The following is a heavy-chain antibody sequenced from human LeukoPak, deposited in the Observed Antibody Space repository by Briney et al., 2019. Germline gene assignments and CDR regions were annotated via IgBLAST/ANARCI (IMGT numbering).Heavy chain of an antibody. Sequence: PETLSLTCTVTGGSISSYYWSWIRQPPGKGLEWIGYIYYSGSTNYNPSLKSRVTISVDTSKNQFSLKLSSVTAADTAVYYCARVIAARRPWRFDPWGQGTLVTVSS. V-gene: IGHV4-59*01. CDR3: ARVIAARRPWRFDP. CDR2: IYYSGST. J-gene: IGHJ5*02. D-gene: IGHD6-6*01. CDR1: GGSISSYY.